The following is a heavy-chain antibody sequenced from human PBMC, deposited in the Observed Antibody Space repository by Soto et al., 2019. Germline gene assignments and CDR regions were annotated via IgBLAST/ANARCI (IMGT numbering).Heavy chain of an antibody. J-gene: IGHJ4*01. Sequence: ASVNVSCKTFGYTFTNYVIHWVRQAPGQGLEWMGRINAGTGNTKYSQKLQDRLTISRDTSAATAYLDLSRLASEDTAVYYCARGRASWYWDFWGHGTLVTVSS. D-gene: IGHD2-8*02. V-gene: IGHV1-3*01. CDR2: INAGTGNT. CDR3: ARGRASWYWDF. CDR1: GYTFTNYV.